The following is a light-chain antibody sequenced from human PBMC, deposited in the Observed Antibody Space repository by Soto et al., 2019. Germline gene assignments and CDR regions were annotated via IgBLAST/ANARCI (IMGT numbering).Light chain of an antibody. CDR3: QSYDSSLSGYV. Sequence: QSVLTQPPSVSEAPGQRVTISCTGSSSNIGAGYEAHWYQPVPGTAPKLLIYENNNRPSGVPDRFSGSKSGTSASLAITGLQAEDEAEYYGQSYDSSLSGYVFGTGTKLTVL. CDR2: ENN. V-gene: IGLV1-40*01. CDR1: SSNIGAGYE. J-gene: IGLJ1*01.